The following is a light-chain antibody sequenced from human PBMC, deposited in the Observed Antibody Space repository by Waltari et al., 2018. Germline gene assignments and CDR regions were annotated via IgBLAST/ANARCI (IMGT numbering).Light chain of an antibody. CDR2: RAS. V-gene: IGKV1-5*03. CDR1: QSVRTF. CDR3: QQYNHYSCT. Sequence: DITMTQSPSTLSASVGDRVTITCRASQSVRTFLALYQQKPGKARKLRIYRASTLESGVPPMFARIGYETDFTLSIGGLQPDDFATYYCQQYNHYSCTFGQGTEVDIK. J-gene: IGKJ1*01.